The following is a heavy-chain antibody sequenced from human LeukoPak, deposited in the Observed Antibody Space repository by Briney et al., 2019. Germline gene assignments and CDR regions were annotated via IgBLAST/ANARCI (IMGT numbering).Heavy chain of an antibody. CDR3: ASGTVFGAFVTSAPYYLDY. D-gene: IGHD3-3*01. J-gene: IGHJ4*02. V-gene: IGHV4-39*01. Sequence: SETLSLTCTVSGGSFSSSSYYWGWIRQPPGKGLEWIGSIYYSGSIYYNPSLKNRVTISIDTSKNQFSLKLRSVTAADTAVYYCASGTVFGAFVTSAPYYLDYWGQGTLVIVSS. CDR1: GGSFSSSSYY. CDR2: IYYSGSI.